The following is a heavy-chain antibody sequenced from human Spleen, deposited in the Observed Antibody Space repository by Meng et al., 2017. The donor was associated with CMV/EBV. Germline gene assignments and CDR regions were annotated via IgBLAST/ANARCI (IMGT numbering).Heavy chain of an antibody. CDR2: ISSSSSYI. V-gene: IGHV3-21*01. CDR1: GFTFSSYS. Sequence: GESLKISCAASGFTFSSYSMNWVRQAPGKGLEWVSSISSSSSYIYYADSVKGRFTISRDNAKNSLYLQMNSLRVADTAVYYCAKDDSAYFDFRSGYSTPPDYWGQGTLVTVSS. D-gene: IGHD3-3*01. CDR3: AKDDSAYFDFRSGYSTPPDY. J-gene: IGHJ4*02.